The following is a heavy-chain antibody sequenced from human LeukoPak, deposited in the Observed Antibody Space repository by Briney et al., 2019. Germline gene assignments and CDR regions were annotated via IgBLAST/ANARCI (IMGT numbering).Heavy chain of an antibody. Sequence: GGSLRLSCAASGFTFDDYGMNWVRQAPGKGLEWVPGINWNGGNTDYADSVKGRFTISRDNAKKSLYLQMNSLRAEDTALYYCARDKSNYIFDYWGQGTLVTVSS. D-gene: IGHD4-11*01. CDR1: GFTFDDYG. V-gene: IGHV3-20*04. J-gene: IGHJ4*02. CDR2: INWNGGNT. CDR3: ARDKSNYIFDY.